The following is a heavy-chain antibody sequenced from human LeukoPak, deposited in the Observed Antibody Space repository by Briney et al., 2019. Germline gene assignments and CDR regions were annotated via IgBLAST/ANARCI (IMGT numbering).Heavy chain of an antibody. Sequence: GGSLRLSCVASGFTFSTYALSWVRQAPGKGLEWVSAISSSGGSPYYADSVNGRFTISRDNSKNTLYLQMNSLRAEDTALYYCAKDQALSLSSSRALDYWGQGTLVTVSS. CDR2: ISSSGGSP. CDR1: GFTFSTYA. J-gene: IGHJ4*02. V-gene: IGHV3-23*01. CDR3: AKDQALSLSSSRALDY. D-gene: IGHD2-2*01.